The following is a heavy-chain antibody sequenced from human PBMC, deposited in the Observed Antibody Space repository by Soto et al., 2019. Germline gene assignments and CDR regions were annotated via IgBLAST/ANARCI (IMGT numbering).Heavy chain of an antibody. J-gene: IGHJ5*02. D-gene: IGHD3-10*01. V-gene: IGHV4-34*01. Sequence: QVQLQQWGAGLLKPSETLSLTCAVYGGSFSGYYWSWIRQPPGKGLEWIGEINHSGSTNYNPSLKSRVTISVDTSKNQFSLKLSSVTAADTAVYYCASSLWFGADVRWFDPWGQGTLVTVSS. CDR2: INHSGST. CDR3: ASSLWFGADVRWFDP. CDR1: GGSFSGYY.